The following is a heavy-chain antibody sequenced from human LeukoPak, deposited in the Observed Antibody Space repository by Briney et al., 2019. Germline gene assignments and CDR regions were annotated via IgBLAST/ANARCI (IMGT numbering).Heavy chain of an antibody. CDR2: ISYDGSNK. J-gene: IGHJ6*02. CDR3: ARGGRDYGMDV. CDR1: GFTFSSYA. V-gene: IGHV3-30-3*01. Sequence: GGSLRLSCAASGFTFSSYAMHWVRQAPGKGLEWVAVISYDGSNKYYADSVKGRFTISRDNSKNTLYLQMNSLRAEDTAVYYCARGGRDYGMDVWGQGTTVTVSS.